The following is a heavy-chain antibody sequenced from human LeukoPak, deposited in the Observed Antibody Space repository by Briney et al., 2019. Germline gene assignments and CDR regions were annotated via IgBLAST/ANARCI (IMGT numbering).Heavy chain of an antibody. CDR2: NYYSGRT. V-gene: IGHV4-39*07. CDR1: GGTISSSSYY. Sequence: SETLSLTCTVTGGTISSSSYYWGWIRQPPGKGREWVGRNYYSGRTYYNPSLESRITISVETCKNQFSLKLSSVTAADTAVYYCASVSSALDYWGQGTLVTVSP. CDR3: ASVSSALDY. J-gene: IGHJ4*02. D-gene: IGHD3-22*01.